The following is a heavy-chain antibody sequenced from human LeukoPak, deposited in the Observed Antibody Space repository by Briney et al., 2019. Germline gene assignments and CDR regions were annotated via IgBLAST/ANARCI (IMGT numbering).Heavy chain of an antibody. CDR3: ARAHSSGWYWVLGDY. CDR1: GGTFSSYA. D-gene: IGHD6-19*01. J-gene: IGHJ4*02. V-gene: IGHV1-69*04. Sequence: GSSVKVSCKASGGTFSSYAISWVRQAPGQGLEWMGRIIPILGIANHAQKFQGRVTITADKSTSTAYMELSSLRSEDTAVYYCARAHSSGWYWVLGDYWGQGTLVTVSS. CDR2: IIPILGIA.